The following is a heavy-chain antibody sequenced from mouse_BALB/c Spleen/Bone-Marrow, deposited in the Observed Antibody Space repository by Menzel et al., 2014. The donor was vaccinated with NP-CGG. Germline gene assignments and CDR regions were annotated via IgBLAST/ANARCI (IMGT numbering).Heavy chain of an antibody. Sequence: EVQLQQSGPELVKPGASVKISCKASGYSFTGYFMNWVMQSHGKSLEWIGGINPYNGDTFYNQKFKGKATLTVDKSSSTAHMELRSLASEDSAVYYCARGGLLRAMDYWGQGTSVTVSS. V-gene: IGHV1-20*02. D-gene: IGHD2-3*01. J-gene: IGHJ4*01. CDR2: INPYNGDT. CDR1: GYSFTGYF. CDR3: ARGGLLRAMDY.